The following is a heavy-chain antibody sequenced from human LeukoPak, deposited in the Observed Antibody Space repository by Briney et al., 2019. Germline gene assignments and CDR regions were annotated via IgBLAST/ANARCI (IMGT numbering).Heavy chain of an antibody. Sequence: ASVKVSCKASGYTFTGYYMHWVRQAPGQGLEWMGRINPNSGGTNYAQKFQGRVTITRDTSISTAYMELSRLRSDDTAVYYCARGCSGGSCPYPLDYWGQGTLVTVSS. D-gene: IGHD2-15*01. J-gene: IGHJ4*02. CDR1: GYTFTGYY. V-gene: IGHV1-2*06. CDR3: ARGCSGGSCPYPLDY. CDR2: INPNSGGT.